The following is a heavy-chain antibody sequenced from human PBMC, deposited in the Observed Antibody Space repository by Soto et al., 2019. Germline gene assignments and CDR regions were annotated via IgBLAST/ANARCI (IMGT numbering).Heavy chain of an antibody. J-gene: IGHJ4*02. CDR1: GYTFTSYA. V-gene: IGHV1-3*01. Sequence: ASVKVSCKASGYTFTSYAIHWVRQAPGQRLEWMGWINAGNGNTKYSQNFQGRVTITGDTSAITAYMELSSLRSEDTAVYYCATDALLWFGPQWGQGTLVTVSS. D-gene: IGHD3-10*01. CDR3: ATDALLWFGPQ. CDR2: INAGNGNT.